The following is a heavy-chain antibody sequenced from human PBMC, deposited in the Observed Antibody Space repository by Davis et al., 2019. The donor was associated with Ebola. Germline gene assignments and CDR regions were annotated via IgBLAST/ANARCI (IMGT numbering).Heavy chain of an antibody. V-gene: IGHV1-2*02. CDR1: GYTFSDYY. CDR2: INPYSGGT. Sequence: ASVKVSCKTSGYTFSDYYIHWVRQAPGQGLEWMGWINPYSGGTSYAQKFQGRVTMTRDTSTSTVYMELSSLRSEDTAVYYCARDAIAVGWGVDYWGQGTLVTVSS. D-gene: IGHD6-19*01. CDR3: ARDAIAVGWGVDY. J-gene: IGHJ4*02.